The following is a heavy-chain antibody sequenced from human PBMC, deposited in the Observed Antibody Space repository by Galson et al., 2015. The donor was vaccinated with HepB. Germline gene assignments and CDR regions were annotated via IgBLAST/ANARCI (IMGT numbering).Heavy chain of an antibody. D-gene: IGHD2-15*01. CDR2: ISSSGSTI. V-gene: IGHV3-11*01. CDR1: GFTFSDYY. CDR3: ATGVDYSSQIYYYYMDV. J-gene: IGHJ6*03. Sequence: SLRLSCAASGFTFSDYYMSWIRQAPGKGLEWVSYISSSGSTIYYADSVKGRFTISRDNAKNSLYLQMNSLRAEDTAVYYCATGVDYSSQIYYYYMDVWGKGTTVTVSS.